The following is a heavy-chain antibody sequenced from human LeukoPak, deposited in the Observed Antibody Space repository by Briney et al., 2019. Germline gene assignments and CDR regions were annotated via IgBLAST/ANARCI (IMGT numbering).Heavy chain of an antibody. CDR1: GGYISSYY. Sequence: SETLSLTCTVCGGYISSYYGSWIRQPPGKGLEWIGYIFNSGSTNYNHSLKSRVTISVDTSKTPFSLKLSSVTAAATAVYFCALGDCSSTSCYVFDYWGQGTLVTVSS. D-gene: IGHD2-2*01. J-gene: IGHJ4*02. CDR2: IFNSGST. V-gene: IGHV4-59*01. CDR3: ALGDCSSTSCYVFDY.